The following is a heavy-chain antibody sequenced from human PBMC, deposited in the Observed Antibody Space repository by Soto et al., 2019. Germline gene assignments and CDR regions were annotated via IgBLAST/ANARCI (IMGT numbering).Heavy chain of an antibody. CDR1: GFSLSTSGVG. J-gene: IGHJ4*02. D-gene: IGHD5-18*01. CDR3: AHARGYSYGPKFDY. CDR2: IYWDDDK. Sequence: ESGPTLVNPTQTLTLTCTFSGFSLSTSGVGVGWIRQPPGKALEWLALIYWDDDKRYSPSLKSRLTITKDTSKNQVVLTMTNMDPVDTATYYGAHARGYSYGPKFDYWGQGTLVTAPQ. V-gene: IGHV2-5*02.